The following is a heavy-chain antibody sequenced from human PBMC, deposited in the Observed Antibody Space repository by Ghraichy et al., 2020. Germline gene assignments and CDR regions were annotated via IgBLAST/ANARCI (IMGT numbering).Heavy chain of an antibody. J-gene: IGHJ6*03. CDR2: ISSSSSYI. Sequence: GGSLRLSCAASGFTFSSYSMNWVRQAPGKGLEWVSSISSSSSYIYYADSVKGRFTISRDNAKNSLYLQMNSLRAEDTAVYYCAREMTTVTDQTYYYYYMDVWGKGTTVTVSS. CDR3: AREMTTVTDQTYYYYYMDV. D-gene: IGHD4-11*01. V-gene: IGHV3-21*01. CDR1: GFTFSSYS.